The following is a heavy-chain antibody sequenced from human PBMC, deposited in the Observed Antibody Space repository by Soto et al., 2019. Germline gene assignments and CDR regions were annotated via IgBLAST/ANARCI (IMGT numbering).Heavy chain of an antibody. Sequence: GGSLRLSCSASGFTFSSYAMHWVRQAPGKGLEYVSAISSNGGSTYYADSVKGRFTISRDNSKNTLYLQMSSLRAEDTAVYYCVKDQHDFYYDSSGYYYGPDYWGQGTLVTVSS. CDR3: VKDQHDFYYDSSGYYYGPDY. J-gene: IGHJ4*02. CDR2: ISSNGGST. CDR1: GFTFSSYA. V-gene: IGHV3-64D*08. D-gene: IGHD3-22*01.